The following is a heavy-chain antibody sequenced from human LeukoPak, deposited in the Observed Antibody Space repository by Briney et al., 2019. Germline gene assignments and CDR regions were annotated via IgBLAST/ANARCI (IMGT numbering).Heavy chain of an antibody. CDR2: INPNSGGT. CDR1: GYTFTDHY. CDR3: ASIGGTSLEY. D-gene: IGHD4-23*01. Sequence: ASVKVSCEASGYTFTDHYMHWVRQAPGQGLEWVGWINPNSGGTNYAQKFQGRVTMTRDTSINTAYMEVSRLRSDDTAVYYCASIGGTSLEYWGQGTLVTVSS. J-gene: IGHJ4*02. V-gene: IGHV1-2*02.